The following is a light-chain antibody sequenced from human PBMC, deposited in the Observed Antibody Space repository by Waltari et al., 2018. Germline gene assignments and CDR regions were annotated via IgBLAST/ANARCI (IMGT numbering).Light chain of an antibody. CDR3: QHYLRLPVT. Sequence: VLTQSPGPLSLSPGERATLSFRTSQSVTRALAWYQQKPGQAPTLLIYGASNRATGVPDRFSGSGSGTDFSLTISSLEPEDFAVYYCQHYLRLPVTFGQGTKVEVK. CDR1: QSVTRA. CDR2: GAS. J-gene: IGKJ1*01. V-gene: IGKV3-20*01.